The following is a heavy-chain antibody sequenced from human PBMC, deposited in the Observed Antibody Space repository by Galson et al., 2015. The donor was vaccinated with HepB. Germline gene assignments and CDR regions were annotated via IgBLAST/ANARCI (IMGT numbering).Heavy chain of an antibody. V-gene: IGHV3-7*03. CDR2: INQDGSER. CDR1: GFTFSSYW. J-gene: IGHJ4*02. D-gene: IGHD2-21*02. CDR3: ARDLRPYCGGDCPRGDY. Sequence: SLRLSCAASGFTFSSYWMSWVRQAPGKGLEWVANINQDGSERYYVASVKGRFTISRDNAKNSLYLQMKSLRAEDMAVYYCARDLRPYCGGDCPRGDYWGQGTLVTVSS.